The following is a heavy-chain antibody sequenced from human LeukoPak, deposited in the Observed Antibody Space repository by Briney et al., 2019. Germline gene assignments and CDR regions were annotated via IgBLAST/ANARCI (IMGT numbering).Heavy chain of an antibody. CDR3: AEGRYFDWLDDAFDI. CDR2: IYYSGST. CDR1: GGSISSSSYY. Sequence: SETLSLTCTVSGGSISSSSYYWGWIRQPPGKGLEWIGSIYYSGSTYYNPSLKSRVTISVDTSKNQISLKLSSVTAADTAVYYCAEGRYFDWLDDAFDIWGQGTMVTVSS. V-gene: IGHV4-39*01. D-gene: IGHD3-9*01. J-gene: IGHJ3*02.